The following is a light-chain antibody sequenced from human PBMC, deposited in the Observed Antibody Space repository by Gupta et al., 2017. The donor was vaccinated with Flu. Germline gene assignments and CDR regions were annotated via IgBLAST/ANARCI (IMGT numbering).Light chain of an antibody. CDR3: QQFSTSSGIT. CDR2: GAS. CDR1: QSISSSY. V-gene: IGKV3-20*01. J-gene: IGKJ5*01. Sequence: SCRASQSISSSYSAWYQQKPGQAPRLLIFGASIRATDVPDRFSGSASGTDFSLTISRLEPEDFAVYYCQQFSTSSGITFGQGTRLEIK.